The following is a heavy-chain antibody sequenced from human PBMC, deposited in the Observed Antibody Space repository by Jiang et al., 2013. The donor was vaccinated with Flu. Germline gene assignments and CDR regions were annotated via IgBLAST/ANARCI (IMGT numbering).Heavy chain of an antibody. D-gene: IGHD1-7*01. J-gene: IGHJ4*02. Sequence: VKPGGSLRLSCAASGLSFSDSYMSWVRQAPGKGLEWVSYISSSSSTIYYADSVKGRFTISRDNARNSLYLQMNSLRDEDTAVYYCARETLRRWATGTYYFDYWGQGTLVTVSS. CDR2: ISSSSSTI. CDR1: GLSFSDSY. V-gene: IGHV3-11*04. CDR3: ARETLRRWATGTYYFDY.